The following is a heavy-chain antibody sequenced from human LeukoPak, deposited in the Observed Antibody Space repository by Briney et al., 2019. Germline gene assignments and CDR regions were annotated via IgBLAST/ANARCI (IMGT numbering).Heavy chain of an antibody. CDR3: ATAPRIAAAGRGNWYFDL. V-gene: IGHV3-48*03. D-gene: IGHD6-13*01. Sequence: PGGSLRLSCAASGFTFSSYEMNWVRQAPGKGLEWVSYISSSGSTIYYADSVKGRFTISRDNAKNSLYLQMNSLRAEDTAVYYCATAPRIAAAGRGNWYFDLWGRGTLVTVSS. CDR2: ISSSGSTI. J-gene: IGHJ2*01. CDR1: GFTFSSYE.